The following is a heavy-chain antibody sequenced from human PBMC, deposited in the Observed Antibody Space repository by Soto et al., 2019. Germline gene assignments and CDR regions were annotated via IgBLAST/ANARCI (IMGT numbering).Heavy chain of an antibody. CDR1: GGSISSYY. CDR2: IYYSGST. V-gene: IGHV4-59*01. CDR3: ARDTHNWNYHYYYGMDV. J-gene: IGHJ6*02. Sequence: SETLSLTCTVSGGSISSYYWSWIRQPPGKGLEWIGYIYYSGSTNYNPSLKSRVTISVDTSKNQFSLKLSSVTAADTAVYYCARDTHNWNYHYYYGMDVWGQGTTVTVSS. D-gene: IGHD1-20*01.